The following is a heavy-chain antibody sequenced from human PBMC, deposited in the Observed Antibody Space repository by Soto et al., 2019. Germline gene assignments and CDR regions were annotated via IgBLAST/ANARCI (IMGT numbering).Heavy chain of an antibody. V-gene: IGHV3-9*01. CDR2: ISWNSGSI. J-gene: IGHJ5*02. Sequence: EVQLVESGGGLVQPGRSLRLSCAASGFTFDDYAMHWVRQAPGKGLEWVSGISWNSGSIGYADSVKGRFTISRDNAKNSLYLQMNSLRAEDTALYYYAKGSSIAAINWFDPWGQGTLVTVSS. CDR3: AKGSSIAAINWFDP. D-gene: IGHD6-6*01. CDR1: GFTFDDYA.